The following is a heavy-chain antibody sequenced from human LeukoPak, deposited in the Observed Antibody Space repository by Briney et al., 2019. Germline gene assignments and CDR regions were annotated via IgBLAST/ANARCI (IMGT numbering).Heavy chain of an antibody. D-gene: IGHD5-18*01. J-gene: IGHJ4*02. Sequence: PSETLSLTCTVSGGSISSSSAYWGWIRQPPGKGLGWIGSIYYSKNTYYNPSLKSRVTISADTSKNQFSLTLGSVSATDTAVYYCVSPRGFSYGYFDYWGQGTLVTVSS. CDR1: GGSISSSSAY. V-gene: IGHV4-39*01. CDR2: IYYSKNT. CDR3: VSPRGFSYGYFDY.